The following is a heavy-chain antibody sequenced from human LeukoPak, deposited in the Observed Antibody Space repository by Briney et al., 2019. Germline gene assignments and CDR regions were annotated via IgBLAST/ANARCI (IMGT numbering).Heavy chain of an antibody. CDR3: AREYRRSSWDDAFDI. Sequence: GGSLRLSCAASGFTFSDYSMNWVRQAPGKGVEWVSSISSSSSHIYYADSVKGRFTISRDNAKNSLYLQMNSLRAEDTAVYYCAREYRRSSWDDAFDIWGQGTMVTVSS. J-gene: IGHJ3*02. V-gene: IGHV3-21*01. CDR2: ISSSSSHI. CDR1: GFTFSDYS. D-gene: IGHD6-13*01.